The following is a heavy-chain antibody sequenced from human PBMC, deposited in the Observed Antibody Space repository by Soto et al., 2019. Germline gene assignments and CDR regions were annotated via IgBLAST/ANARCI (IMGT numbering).Heavy chain of an antibody. Sequence: GESMKISCKCSGYSFTSYWIGWVRQMPGKGLEWMGIIYPGDSDTRYGPSFQGQVTISADKSISTAYLQWSSLKASDTAMYYCARQGTTGTTGVDYWGQGTLVTVSS. D-gene: IGHD1-1*01. J-gene: IGHJ4*02. CDR2: IYPGDSDT. CDR1: GYSFTSYW. CDR3: ARQGTTGTTGVDY. V-gene: IGHV5-51*01.